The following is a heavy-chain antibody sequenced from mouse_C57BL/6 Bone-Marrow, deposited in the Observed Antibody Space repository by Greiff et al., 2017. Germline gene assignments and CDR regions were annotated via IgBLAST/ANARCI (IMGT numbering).Heavy chain of an antibody. CDR1: GFSLTSYG. CDR2: IWSGGST. J-gene: IGHJ1*03. Sequence: VQVVESGPGLVQPSQSLSITCTVSGFSLTSYGVHWVRQSPGKGLEWLGVIWSGGSTDYNAAFISRLSISKDNSKSQVFFKMNSLQADDTAIYYCARNGGVTTVVAHFDVWGTGTTVTVSS. D-gene: IGHD1-1*01. V-gene: IGHV2-2*01. CDR3: ARNGGVTTVVAHFDV.